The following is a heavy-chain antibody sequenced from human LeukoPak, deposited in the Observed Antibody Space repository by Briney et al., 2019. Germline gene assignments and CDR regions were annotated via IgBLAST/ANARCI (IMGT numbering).Heavy chain of an antibody. CDR3: ARLRDYYGSGSNYYYYHGMDV. V-gene: IGHV5-51*01. Sequence: PGESLKISCKGSGYSFASYWIGWVRQMPGKGLEWMGIIYPGDSDTTYSPSFQGQVTISADKSISTAYLQWSSLKASDTAMYYCARLRDYYGSGSNYYYYHGMDVWGRGTTVTVSS. CDR1: GYSFASYW. J-gene: IGHJ6*02. D-gene: IGHD3-10*01. CDR2: IYPGDSDT.